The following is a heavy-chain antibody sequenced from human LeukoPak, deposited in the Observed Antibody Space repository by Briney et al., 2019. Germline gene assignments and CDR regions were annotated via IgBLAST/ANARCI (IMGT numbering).Heavy chain of an antibody. CDR3: ARDPGYSSPRGDY. CDR1: GYTFTDYF. D-gene: IGHD5-18*01. Sequence: ASVKVSCKASGYTFTDYFMHWVRQAPGQGLEWMGWINPNSGGTHYAQTFQGRVTMTRDTSISTAYMELSRLRSDDTAVYYCARDPGYSSPRGDYWGQGTLVTVSS. J-gene: IGHJ4*02. V-gene: IGHV1-2*02. CDR2: INPNSGGT.